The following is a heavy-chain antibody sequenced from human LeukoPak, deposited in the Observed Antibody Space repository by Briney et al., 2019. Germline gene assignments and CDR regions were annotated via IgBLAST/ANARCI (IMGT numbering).Heavy chain of an antibody. CDR2: ISVYNGDR. D-gene: IGHD1-14*01. J-gene: IGHJ4*02. CDR1: GYTITRYG. V-gene: IGHV1-18*01. Sequence: ASVKVSCKASGYTITRYGVSWVRQAPGQGLEWMGWISVYNGDRNYAQKFQGRVTLTTDTSTSTAYMELRSLTSDDTAVYFCARDPDGPEDFDYWGQGTLVTVSS. CDR3: ARDPDGPEDFDY.